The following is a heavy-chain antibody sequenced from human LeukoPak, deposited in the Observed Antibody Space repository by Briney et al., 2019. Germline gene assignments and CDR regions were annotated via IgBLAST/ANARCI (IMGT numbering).Heavy chain of an antibody. J-gene: IGHJ6*03. CDR3: ASRMGNYYYYYMDV. D-gene: IGHD7-27*01. V-gene: IGHV3-48*01. CDR2: ISSSSSTI. Sequence: GGSLRLSCAASGFTFGSYSMNRVRQAPGKGLEWVSYISSSSSTIYYADSVKGRFTISRDNSKNTLYLQMNSLRAEDTAVYYCASRMGNYYYYYMDVWGKGTTVTISS. CDR1: GFTFGSYS.